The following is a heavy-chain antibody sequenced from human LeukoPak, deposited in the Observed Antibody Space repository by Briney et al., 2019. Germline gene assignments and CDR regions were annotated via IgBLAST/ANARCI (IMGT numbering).Heavy chain of an antibody. Sequence: GGSLRLSCAASGFTFSSYWMSWVRQAPGKGLEWVSAISNNGGYTYYADSVQGRFTISRDNSKSTLCLQMNSLRAEDTAVYYCAKQLGYCSDGSCYFPYWGQGTLVTVSS. CDR2: ISNNGGYT. D-gene: IGHD2-15*01. CDR3: AKQLGYCSDGSCYFPY. CDR1: GFTFSSYW. V-gene: IGHV3-23*01. J-gene: IGHJ4*02.